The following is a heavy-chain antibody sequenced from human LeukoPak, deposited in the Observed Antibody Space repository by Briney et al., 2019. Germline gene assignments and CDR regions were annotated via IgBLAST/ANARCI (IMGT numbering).Heavy chain of an antibody. CDR2: INHSGST. CDR3: ARRTYYYDSSGDDY. V-gene: IGHV4-34*01. J-gene: IGHJ4*02. D-gene: IGHD3-22*01. CDR1: GGSFSGYY. Sequence: SETLSLTCAVYGGSFSGYYWSWIRQPPGKGLEWIGEINHSGSTNYNPSLKSRVTISVDTSKNQFSLKLSSVTAADTAVYYCARRTYYYDSSGDDYWGQGTLVTVSS.